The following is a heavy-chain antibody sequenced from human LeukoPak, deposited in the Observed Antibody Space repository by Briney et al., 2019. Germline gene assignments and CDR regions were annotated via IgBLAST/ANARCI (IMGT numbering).Heavy chain of an antibody. V-gene: IGHV1-3*03. CDR1: GYTFTSYA. J-gene: IGHJ5*02. D-gene: IGHD3-10*01. CDR2: INAGNGNT. CDR3: ARARELRTNWFDP. Sequence: ASVKVSCKASGYTFTSYAMHWVRQAPGQRLEWMGWINAGNGNTKYSQEFQGRVTITRDTSASTAYMELSSLRSEDMAVYYCARARELRTNWFDPWGQGTLVTVSS.